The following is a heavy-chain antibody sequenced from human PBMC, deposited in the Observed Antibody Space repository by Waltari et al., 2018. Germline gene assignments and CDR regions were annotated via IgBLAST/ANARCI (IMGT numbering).Heavy chain of an antibody. CDR3: ARHNLRVGSDY. J-gene: IGHJ4*02. D-gene: IGHD1-26*01. CDR1: GGSISSSSYY. V-gene: IGHV4-39*01. CDR2: IYYSGST. Sequence: QLQLQESGPGLVKPSETLSLTCTVSGGSISSSSYYWGWIRQPPGKGLEWIGSIYYSGSTYYNPSLKSRVTISVDTSKNQFSLKLSSVTAADTAVYYCARHNLRVGSDYWGQGTLVTVSS.